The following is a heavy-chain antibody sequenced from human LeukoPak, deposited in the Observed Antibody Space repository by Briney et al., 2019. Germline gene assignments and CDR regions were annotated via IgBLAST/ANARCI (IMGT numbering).Heavy chain of an antibody. CDR2: ISASGGGT. Sequence: GGSLRLSCAASGFTSSSYSMTWVRQAPGKGLEWVSGISASGGGTYYADSVKGRFTISRDNSKNTLYLQMNSPRADDTALYYCAKDMGSGWNDYWGQGTLVIVSS. V-gene: IGHV3-23*01. CDR1: GFTSSSYS. D-gene: IGHD6-19*01. J-gene: IGHJ4*02. CDR3: AKDMGSGWNDY.